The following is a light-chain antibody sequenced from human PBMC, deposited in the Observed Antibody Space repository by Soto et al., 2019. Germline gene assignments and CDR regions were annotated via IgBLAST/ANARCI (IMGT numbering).Light chain of an antibody. CDR1: SSDVGSYNL. J-gene: IGLJ2*01. Sequence: QSVLTQPASVSGSPGQSITISCTGTSSDVGSYNLVSWYQQHPGKAPKLMIYEGSKRPSGVSNRFSGSKSGNTASLTISGLQAEDEADYYCCSCAGSSTLFGGGTQLTVL. V-gene: IGLV2-23*01. CDR3: CSCAGSSTL. CDR2: EGS.